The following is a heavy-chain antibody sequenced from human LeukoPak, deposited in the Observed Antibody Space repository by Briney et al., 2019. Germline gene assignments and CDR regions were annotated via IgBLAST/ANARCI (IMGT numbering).Heavy chain of an antibody. Sequence: ASVKVSCKASGYTFTGYYMHWVRQAPGQGLEWMGWINPNSGGTNYAQKFQGRVTMTRDTSISTAYMELSRLRSDDTAVYYCAREAGAYGSSWYYYWGQGTLVTVSP. J-gene: IGHJ4*02. V-gene: IGHV1-2*02. CDR3: AREAGAYGSSWYYY. D-gene: IGHD6-13*01. CDR2: INPNSGGT. CDR1: GYTFTGYY.